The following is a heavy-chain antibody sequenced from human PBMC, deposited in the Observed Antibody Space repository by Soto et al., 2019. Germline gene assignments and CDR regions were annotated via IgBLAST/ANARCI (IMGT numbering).Heavy chain of an antibody. Sequence: QVQLVQSGAEVKKPGASVKVSCKASGYTFTSYGISWVRQAPGQGLEWVGWISAYNGNKNYAQNLKGRVTMTTDTSTSTDYLELRSLRSDDTAVYYCARERGTIPPNYYYDYIDDWGKGTTVTVSS. CDR2: ISAYNGNK. CDR1: GYTFTSYG. CDR3: ARERGTIPPNYYYDYIDD. J-gene: IGHJ6*03. D-gene: IGHD3-3*01. V-gene: IGHV1-18*01.